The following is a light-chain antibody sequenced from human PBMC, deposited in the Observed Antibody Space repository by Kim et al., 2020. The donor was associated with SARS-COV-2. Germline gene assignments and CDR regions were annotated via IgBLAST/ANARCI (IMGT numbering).Light chain of an antibody. J-gene: IGLJ2*01. CDR3: NSRDSSGNHVV. CDR1: SLRSYY. CDR2: GKN. Sequence: SSELTQDHAVSVALGQTVRITCQGDSLRSYYASWYQQKPGQAPVLVIYGKNNRPSGIPDRFSGSSSGNTASLTITGAQAEDEAEYYCNSRDSSGNHVVFGGGTKLTVL. V-gene: IGLV3-19*01.